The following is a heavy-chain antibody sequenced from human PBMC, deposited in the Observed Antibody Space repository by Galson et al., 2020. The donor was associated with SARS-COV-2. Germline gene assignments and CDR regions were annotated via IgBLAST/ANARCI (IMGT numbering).Heavy chain of an antibody. CDR1: GSTFSSYV. D-gene: IGHD3-22*01. J-gene: IGHJ4*02. CDR2: ISGSGGST. CDR3: ATRARQVVVPDY. Sequence: GESLKISCAASGSTFSSYVMSWVRQAPGKGLEWVSTISGSGGSTYYADSVKGRFTISRDNSKNTLYLQMNSLGAEDTAIYFCATRARQVVVPDYWGQGTLVTVSS. V-gene: IGHV3-23*01.